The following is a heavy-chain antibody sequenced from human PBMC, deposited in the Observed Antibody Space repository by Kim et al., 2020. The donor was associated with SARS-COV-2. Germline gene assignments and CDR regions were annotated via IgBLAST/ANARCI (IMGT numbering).Heavy chain of an antibody. CDR1: GGSFSGYY. Sequence: SETLSLTCAVYGGSFSGYYWSWIRQPPGKGLEWIGEINHSGSTNYNPSLKSRVTISVDTSKNQFSLKLSSVTAADTAVYYCARGHTVTSQTEFLAFDIWGQGTMVTVSS. CDR3: ARGHTVTSQTEFLAFDI. D-gene: IGHD4-17*01. J-gene: IGHJ3*02. CDR2: INHSGST. V-gene: IGHV4-34*01.